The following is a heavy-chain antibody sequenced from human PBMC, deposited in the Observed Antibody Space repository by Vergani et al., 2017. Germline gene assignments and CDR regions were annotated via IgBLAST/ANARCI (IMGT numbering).Heavy chain of an antibody. D-gene: IGHD6-13*01. V-gene: IGHV3-21*01. J-gene: IGHJ6*02. CDR2: ISSSSSYI. CDR3: ARDHGLRPISSSWNYYYDGMDV. Sequence: EVQLVESGGGLVKPGGSLRLSCAASGFTFSSYSMNWVRQAPGKGLEWVSSISSSSSYIYYADSVKGRFTISRDNAKNSLYLQMNSLRAEDTAVYYCARDHGLRPISSSWNYYYDGMDVWGQGTTVTVSS. CDR1: GFTFSSYS.